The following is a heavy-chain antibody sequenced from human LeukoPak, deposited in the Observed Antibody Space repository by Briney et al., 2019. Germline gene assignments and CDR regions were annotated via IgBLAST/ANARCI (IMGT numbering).Heavy chain of an antibody. J-gene: IGHJ6*02. CDR1: GYTFTSYG. Sequence: ASVKVSCKASGYTFTSYGISWVRQAPGQGLEWMGWISAYNGNTNYAQKLQGRVTMTTDTSTSTAYMELRSLRSDDTAVYYCARDLCNWNYLRDYYGMDVWGQGTTVTVSS. CDR3: ARDLCNWNYLRDYYGMDV. CDR2: ISAYNGNT. V-gene: IGHV1-18*01. D-gene: IGHD1-7*01.